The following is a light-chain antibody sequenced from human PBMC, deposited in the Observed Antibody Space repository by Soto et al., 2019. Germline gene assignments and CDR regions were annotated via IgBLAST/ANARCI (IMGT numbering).Light chain of an antibody. V-gene: IGKV1-39*01. Sequence: EIQMTQSPFSLSASVGDRVTITCRASQSISSYLNWYQQKPGKAPKLLIYAASSLQSGVPSRFSGSGSGTDFTLTISSLQPEDFETYYCQQTYSTPRGTFGQGTKV. CDR2: AAS. J-gene: IGKJ1*01. CDR1: QSISSY. CDR3: QQTYSTPRGT.